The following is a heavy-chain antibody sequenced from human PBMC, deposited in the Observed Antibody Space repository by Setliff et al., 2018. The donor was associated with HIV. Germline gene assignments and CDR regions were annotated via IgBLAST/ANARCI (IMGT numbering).Heavy chain of an antibody. CDR3: AIRVPPIPSGDLDY. J-gene: IGHJ4*02. V-gene: IGHV1-2*02. CDR1: GYTFTDCY. D-gene: IGHD4-17*01. CDR2: INPNSSDT. Sequence: ASVKVSCKASGYTFTDCYIHWVRQAPGQGLERMGWINPNSSDTNYAQKFQGRVTMTRDTSISTAYMDLSRLRSDDTAVYYCAIRVPPIPSGDLDYWGQGTLVTVSS.